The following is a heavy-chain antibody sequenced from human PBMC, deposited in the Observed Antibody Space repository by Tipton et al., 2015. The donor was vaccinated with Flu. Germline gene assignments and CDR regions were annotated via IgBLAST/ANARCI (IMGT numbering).Heavy chain of an antibody. D-gene: IGHD6-19*01. Sequence: SLRLSCAGSGFTLSKFWIHWVRQAPGKGLVWISRIIQDGTTAYADSVKGRFTISRDNARNTLYLQMNSLRAEDTAVYYCAKVIPELVAGLDYWGQGTLVTVSS. CDR3: AKVIPELVAGLDY. CDR2: IIQDGTT. J-gene: IGHJ4*02. CDR1: GFTLSKFW. V-gene: IGHV3-74*01.